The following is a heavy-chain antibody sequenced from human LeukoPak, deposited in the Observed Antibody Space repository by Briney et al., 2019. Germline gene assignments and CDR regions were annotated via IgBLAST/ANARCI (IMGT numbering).Heavy chain of an antibody. CDR3: ARGGILVQGVTILYGMDV. J-gene: IGHJ6*02. CDR2: MNPNSGNT. Sequence: ASLKVSCKTSGFSFSTFDINWVRQATGQGLEWMGWMNPNSGNTNYEQKFQGRLTMTRDTSISTAYMELSSQRSEDTAVYYCARGGILVQGVTILYGMDVWGQGTTVTVSS. D-gene: IGHD3-10*01. CDR1: GFSFSTFD. V-gene: IGHV1-8*01.